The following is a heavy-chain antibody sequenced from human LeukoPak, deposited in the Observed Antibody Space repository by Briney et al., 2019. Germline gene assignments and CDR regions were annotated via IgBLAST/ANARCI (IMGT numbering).Heavy chain of an antibody. V-gene: IGHV4-30-2*01. CDR2: IYHSGST. CDR1: GGSISSGGYY. J-gene: IGHJ4*02. CDR3: ARGALFGDSSPDY. D-gene: IGHD3-22*01. Sequence: SQTLSLTCTVSGGSISSGGYYWSWIRQPPGKGLEWIGYIYHSGSTYYNPSLKSRVTISVDRSKNQFSLKLSSATAADTAVYYCARGALFGDSSPDYWGQGTLVTVSS.